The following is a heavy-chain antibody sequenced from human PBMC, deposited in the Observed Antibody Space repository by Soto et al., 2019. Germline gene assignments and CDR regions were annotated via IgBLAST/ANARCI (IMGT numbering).Heavy chain of an antibody. V-gene: IGHV3-33*01. CDR3: ATSGLHLGSYYYGMDV. J-gene: IGHJ6*02. D-gene: IGHD3-10*01. CDR1: GFTFRSYG. Sequence: QVQLVESGGGVVQPGRSLRLSCAASGFTFRSYGMHWVRQAPGKGLEWVAVIWFDGSNKYYADSVKGRFTISRDNSNNTLYLQRNSLRAEDTAVYYCATSGLHLGSYYYGMDVWGQGTTVTVSS. CDR2: IWFDGSNK.